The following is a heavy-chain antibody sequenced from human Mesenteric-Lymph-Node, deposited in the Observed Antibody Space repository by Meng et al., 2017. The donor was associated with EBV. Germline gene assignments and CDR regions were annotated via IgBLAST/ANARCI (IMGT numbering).Heavy chain of an antibody. Sequence: QVQLQQWGAGLLKPSXXLSLTXAVYGGSFSGYYWSWIRQPPGKGLEWIGEINHSGSTNYNPSLKSRVTISVDTSKNQFSLKLSSVTAADTAVYYCARGRLYDFWSGQYYFDYWGQGTLVTVSS. CDR3: ARGRLYDFWSGQYYFDY. D-gene: IGHD3-3*01. V-gene: IGHV4-34*01. CDR1: GGSFSGYY. J-gene: IGHJ4*02. CDR2: INHSGST.